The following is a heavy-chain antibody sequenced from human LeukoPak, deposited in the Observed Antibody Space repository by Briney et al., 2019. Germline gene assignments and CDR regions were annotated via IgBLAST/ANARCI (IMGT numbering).Heavy chain of an antibody. D-gene: IGHD6-6*01. V-gene: IGHV3-66*01. Sequence: AGGSLSLSCAASGFTVSSNYMSWVRQAPGKGLEWVSVIYSGGSTYYADSVKSRFTISRDNSKNTLYLQMNSLRAEDTAVYYCAREREQRVTLSAFDIWGQGTMVTVSS. CDR3: AREREQRVTLSAFDI. J-gene: IGHJ3*02. CDR1: GFTVSSNY. CDR2: IYSGGST.